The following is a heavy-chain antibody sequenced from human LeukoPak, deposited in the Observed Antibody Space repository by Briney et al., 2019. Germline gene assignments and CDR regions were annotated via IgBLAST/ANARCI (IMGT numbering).Heavy chain of an antibody. J-gene: IGHJ4*02. CDR3: ARRSIDTYYYDSSGYAIPFFADY. CDR1: GGSISSSSYY. V-gene: IGHV4-39*01. Sequence: PSETLSLTCTVSGGSISSSSYYWGWIRQPPGKGLEWIGSIYYSGRTYYNPSLKSRVTISVDTSKNQFSLKLSSVTAADTAVYYCARRSIDTYYYDSSGYAIPFFADYWGQGTLVTVSS. D-gene: IGHD3-22*01. CDR2: IYYSGRT.